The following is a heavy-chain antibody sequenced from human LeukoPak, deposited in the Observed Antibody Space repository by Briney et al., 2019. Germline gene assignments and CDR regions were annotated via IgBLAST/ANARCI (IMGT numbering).Heavy chain of an antibody. D-gene: IGHD6-13*01. V-gene: IGHV3-74*01. CDR3: ARGRQTSNWYYFDY. J-gene: IGHJ4*02. Sequence: PGGSLRLSCAASGFTFSGYWMHWVRQAPGKGVVWVSRINTDGGITTYEDSAKGRFTISRDNAKNKLHLQMSSLRAEDTAVYYCARGRQTSNWYYFDYWGQGTLVTVSS. CDR2: INTDGGIT. CDR1: GFTFSGYW.